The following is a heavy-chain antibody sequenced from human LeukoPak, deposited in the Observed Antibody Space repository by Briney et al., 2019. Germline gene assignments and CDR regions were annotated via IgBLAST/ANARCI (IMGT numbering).Heavy chain of an antibody. J-gene: IGHJ4*02. V-gene: IGHV4-34*01. CDR2: INHSGRT. Sequence: SETLSLTCAVSGGSLSGAYCTWIRQSPGKGLEWIGEINHSGRTNYNPSLEGRVTISLGTSKGQFSLILSSVTAADTAVYYCARDPCTTINCPLRFWGQGTLVTVSS. CDR3: ARDPCTTINCPLRF. D-gene: IGHD3-3*01. CDR1: GGSLSGAY.